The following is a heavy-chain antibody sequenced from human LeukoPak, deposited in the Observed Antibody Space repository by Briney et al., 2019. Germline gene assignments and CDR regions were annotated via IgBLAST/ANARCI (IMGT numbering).Heavy chain of an antibody. J-gene: IGHJ5*02. D-gene: IGHD6-13*01. Sequence: ASVKVSCKASGYIFTSYPSHWVRQAPGQRLGWMGWINAGNGNTKYSQKFQGRLIITSDTYASTVHMELSSLRSEDTAVYYCARDIDRVFNSFDPWGQGTLVTVSS. CDR2: INAGNGNT. CDR3: ARDIDRVFNSFDP. CDR1: GYIFTSYP. V-gene: IGHV1-3*01.